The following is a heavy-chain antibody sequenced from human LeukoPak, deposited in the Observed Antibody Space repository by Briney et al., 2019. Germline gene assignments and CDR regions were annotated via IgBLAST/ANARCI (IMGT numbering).Heavy chain of an antibody. J-gene: IGHJ4*02. CDR3: VRRYYEYNVYDRHFDF. CDR2: ISDDRSIT. Sequence: GGSLRLSCAASELTLSDHYMDWVRQAPGKGLVWVSRISDDRSITTYADSVQGRFTISRDNAKSTVFLQMNSLRIEDTAVYFCVRRYYEYNVYDRHFDFWGQGILVTVSS. V-gene: IGHV3-74*03. D-gene: IGHD5/OR15-5a*01. CDR1: ELTLSDHY.